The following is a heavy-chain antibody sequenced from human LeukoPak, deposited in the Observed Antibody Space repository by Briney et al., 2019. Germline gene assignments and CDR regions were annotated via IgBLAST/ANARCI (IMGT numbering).Heavy chain of an antibody. Sequence: KTSETLSLTCTVSGGSISSYYWSWIRQPPGKGLEWIGYIYYSGSTNYNPSLKSRVTISVDTSKNQFSLKLSSVTAADTAMYYCARHENNWYYFDYWGQGTLVTVSS. D-gene: IGHD1-1*01. V-gene: IGHV4-59*08. CDR1: GGSISSYY. J-gene: IGHJ4*02. CDR3: ARHENNWYYFDY. CDR2: IYYSGST.